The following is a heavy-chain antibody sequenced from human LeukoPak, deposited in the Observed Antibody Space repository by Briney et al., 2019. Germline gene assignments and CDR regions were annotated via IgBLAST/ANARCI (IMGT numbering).Heavy chain of an antibody. V-gene: IGHV3-30*02. CDR2: IRYDGSNK. Sequence: GGSLRLSRAASGFTFSSYGMHWVRQAPGKGLEWVAFIRYDGSNKYYADSVKGRFTISRDNSKNTLYLQMNSLRAEDTAVYYCAKDQGGCSSTSCPFDYWGQGTLVTVSP. CDR1: GFTFSSYG. D-gene: IGHD2-2*01. CDR3: AKDQGGCSSTSCPFDY. J-gene: IGHJ4*02.